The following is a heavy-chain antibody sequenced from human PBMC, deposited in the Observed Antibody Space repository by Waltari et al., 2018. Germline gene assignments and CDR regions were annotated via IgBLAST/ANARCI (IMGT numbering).Heavy chain of an antibody. CDR1: GGTFSSYA. J-gene: IGHJ6*02. CDR3: TKAGSSPSGGYYYGMDV. CDR2: IIPIFGTA. D-gene: IGHD6-6*01. V-gene: IGHV1-69*05. Sequence: QVQLVQSGAAVKKPGSSVKVSCKASGGTFSSYAISWVRPAPGQGLEWMGGIIPIFGTANYAQKFQGRVTITTDESTSTAYMELSSLRSEDTAVYYCTKAGSSPSGGYYYGMDVWGQGTTVTVSS.